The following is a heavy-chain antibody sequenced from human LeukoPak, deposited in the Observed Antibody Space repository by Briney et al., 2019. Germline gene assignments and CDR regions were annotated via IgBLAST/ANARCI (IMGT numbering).Heavy chain of an antibody. CDR3: TRVGYIDEGIDY. CDR1: GFTFSSYA. V-gene: IGHV3-23*01. D-gene: IGHD5-24*01. J-gene: IGHJ4*02. CDR2: VSGSGGST. Sequence: GGSLRRSCAASGFTFSSYAMSWVRQAPGKGLEWVSAVSGSGGSTYYADSVKGRFTISRDNAKNSLYLQMNSLRAEDTAIYYCTRVGYIDEGIDYWGQGTLVTVSS.